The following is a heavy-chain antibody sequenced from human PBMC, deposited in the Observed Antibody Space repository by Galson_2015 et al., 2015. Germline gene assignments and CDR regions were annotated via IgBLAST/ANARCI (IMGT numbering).Heavy chain of an antibody. CDR1: GFTFSSYA. D-gene: IGHD2-2*01. CDR3: ARDMVPAAEGY. V-gene: IGHV3-30-3*01. Sequence: SLRLSCAASGFTFSSYAMHWVRQAPGKGLEWVAVISYDGSNKYYADSVKGRFTISRDNSKNTLYLQMNSLRAEDTAVYYCARDMVPAAEGYWGQGTLVTVSS. CDR2: ISYDGSNK. J-gene: IGHJ4*02.